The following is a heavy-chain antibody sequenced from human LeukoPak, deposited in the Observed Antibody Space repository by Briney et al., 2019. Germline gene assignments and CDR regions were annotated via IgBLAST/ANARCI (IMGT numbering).Heavy chain of an antibody. CDR3: ASLYDSSGYYWPPPFDY. J-gene: IGHJ4*02. V-gene: IGHV3-23*01. Sequence: QPGGSLRLSCAASGFTFSSYAMSWVRQAPGKGLEWVSIISGSGGNTYYADSVKGRFTISRDNSKNMLYLQMNSLRAEDTAVYYCASLYDSSGYYWPPPFDYWGQGTLVTVSS. CDR2: ISGSGGNT. D-gene: IGHD3-22*01. CDR1: GFTFSSYA.